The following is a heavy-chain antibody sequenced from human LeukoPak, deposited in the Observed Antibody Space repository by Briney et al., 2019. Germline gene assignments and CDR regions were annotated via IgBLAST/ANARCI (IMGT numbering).Heavy chain of an antibody. Sequence: GGSLRLSCAASGFTFRTYSINWVRQAPGKGLEWVASIGGSGSFIYSAETVKGRFTISRDNAKNSVYLQLSSLRVEDTAVYYCARAKRGEYSSSCFDYWGQGTLVTVSS. CDR3: ARAKRGEYSSSCFDY. CDR2: IGGSGSFI. J-gene: IGHJ4*02. V-gene: IGHV3-48*01. CDR1: GFTFRTYS. D-gene: IGHD6-13*01.